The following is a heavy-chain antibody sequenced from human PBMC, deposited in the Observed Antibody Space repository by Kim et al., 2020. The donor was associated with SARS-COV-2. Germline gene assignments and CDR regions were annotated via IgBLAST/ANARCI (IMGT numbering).Heavy chain of an antibody. CDR3: ARLGAATIAFDI. J-gene: IGHJ3*02. V-gene: IGHV4-31*03. D-gene: IGHD2-15*01. Sequence: SETLSLTCTVSGGSISSGGYYWSWIRQHPGKGLEWIGYIYYSGSTYYNPSLKSRVTISVDTSKNQFSLKLSSVTAADTAVYYCARLGAATIAFDIWGQGTMVTVSS. CDR1: GGSISSGGYY. CDR2: IYYSGST.